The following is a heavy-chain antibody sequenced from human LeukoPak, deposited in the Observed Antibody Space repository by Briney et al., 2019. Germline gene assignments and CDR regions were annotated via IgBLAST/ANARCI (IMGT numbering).Heavy chain of an antibody. CDR1: GGSFSGYY. CDR3: ARAANYDSSGYFGLYYYYGMDV. Sequence: SETLSLTCAVYGGSFSGYYWSWIRQPPGKGLEWIGEINHSGSTNYNPSLKSRVTISVDTSKNQFSLKLSSVTAADTAVYYCARAANYDSSGYFGLYYYYGMDVWGQGTTVTVSS. CDR2: INHSGST. D-gene: IGHD3-22*01. J-gene: IGHJ6*02. V-gene: IGHV4-34*01.